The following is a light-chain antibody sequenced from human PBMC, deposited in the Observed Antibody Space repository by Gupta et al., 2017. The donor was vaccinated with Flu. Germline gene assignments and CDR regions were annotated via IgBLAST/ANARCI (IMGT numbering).Light chain of an antibody. Sequence: GDSVTITCRASQSLSNWLAWYQQKPGKAPTLLIYKGSVLESGVPSRFSGSGSGTEFTLTITSLQPEDVATYYCQKYNSAPWTFGQGTKVEIK. CDR1: QSLSNW. CDR3: QKYNSAPWT. V-gene: IGKV1-5*03. J-gene: IGKJ1*01. CDR2: KGS.